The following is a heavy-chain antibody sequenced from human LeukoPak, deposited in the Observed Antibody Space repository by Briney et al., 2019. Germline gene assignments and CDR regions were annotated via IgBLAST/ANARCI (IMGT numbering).Heavy chain of an antibody. J-gene: IGHJ4*02. CDR1: GFTFSSYA. CDR2: LIGTGGST. CDR3: AKQRTAPGPIDY. Sequence: GGSLRLSCAASGFTFSSYAMSWVRQAPGKGLEWVSALIGTGGSTFYADFVEGRFTVSRDNSKNTLYLQMTSLTVEDTAVYYCAKQRTAPGPIDYWGQGTLVTVSS. V-gene: IGHV3-23*01.